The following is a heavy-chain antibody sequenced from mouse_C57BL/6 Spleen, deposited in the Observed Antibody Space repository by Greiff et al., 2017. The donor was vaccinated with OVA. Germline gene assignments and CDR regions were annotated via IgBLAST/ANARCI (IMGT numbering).Heavy chain of an antibody. D-gene: IGHD2-4*01. CDR2: ISSGSSTI. V-gene: IGHV5-17*01. J-gene: IGHJ2*01. CDR3: ARETDYDGPYFDY. Sequence: VQLKESGGGLVKPGGSLKLSCAASGFTFSDYGMHWVRQAPEKGLEWVAYISSGSSTIYYADTVKGRFTISRDNAKNTLFLQMTSLRSEDTAMYYCARETDYDGPYFDYWGQGTTLTVSS. CDR1: GFTFSDYG.